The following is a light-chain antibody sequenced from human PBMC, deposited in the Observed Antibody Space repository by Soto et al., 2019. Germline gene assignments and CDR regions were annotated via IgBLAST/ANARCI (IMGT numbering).Light chain of an antibody. Sequence: EIVLTQSPGSLSLSPGERATLSCRASQSVDSTFFAWYQKKPGQAPRLLIYGASKRATGLPDRFSGSGCGTDFTLTISRLEPEDFAVYYCQQYMSSVTFGQGTKVEI. CDR3: QQYMSSVT. CDR2: GAS. V-gene: IGKV3-20*01. CDR1: QSVDSTF. J-gene: IGKJ1*01.